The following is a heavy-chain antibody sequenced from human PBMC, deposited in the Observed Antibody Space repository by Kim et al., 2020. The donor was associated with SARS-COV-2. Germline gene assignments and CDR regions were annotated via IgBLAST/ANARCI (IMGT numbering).Heavy chain of an antibody. CDR2: ISWDGGST. D-gene: IGHD1-26*01. CDR3: AKGGGSYSNGMDV. V-gene: IGHV3-43D*03. CDR1: GFTFDDYA. Sequence: GGSLRLSCAASGFTFDDYAMHWVRQAPGKGLEWVSLISWDGGSTYYADSVKGRFTISRDNSKNSLYLQMKSLRAEDTDLYYCAKGGGSYSNGMDVWGQGT. J-gene: IGHJ6*02.